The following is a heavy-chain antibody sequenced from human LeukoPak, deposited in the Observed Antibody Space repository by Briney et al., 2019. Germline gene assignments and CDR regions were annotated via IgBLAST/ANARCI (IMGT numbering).Heavy chain of an antibody. Sequence: GGSLRLSCAASGFTFTYWMSWVRQAPGKGLEGVANIKQDGSEKYYVGSVKGRFTISRDNAKKSLYLQMNSLRAEDTAVYYCASGFLDDFWSGHFWGQGTLVTVSS. CDR1: GFTFTYW. CDR3: ASGFLDDFWSGHF. V-gene: IGHV3-7*01. CDR2: IKQDGSEK. J-gene: IGHJ4*02. D-gene: IGHD3-3*01.